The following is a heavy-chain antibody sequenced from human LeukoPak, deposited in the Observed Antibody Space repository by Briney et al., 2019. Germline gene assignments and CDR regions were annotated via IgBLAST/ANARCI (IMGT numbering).Heavy chain of an antibody. CDR2: INPNDGST. Sequence: ASVKVSCKASGYTFTSYFMHWVRQGPGQGFEWMGTINPNDGSTNYAQNFQGRVTMTRDTSTSTFYMELSSLRSEDTALYFCARARGYSGYHPIDYWGQGTLVTVFS. CDR3: ARARGYSGYHPIDY. V-gene: IGHV1-46*01. D-gene: IGHD5-12*01. CDR1: GYTFTSYF. J-gene: IGHJ4*02.